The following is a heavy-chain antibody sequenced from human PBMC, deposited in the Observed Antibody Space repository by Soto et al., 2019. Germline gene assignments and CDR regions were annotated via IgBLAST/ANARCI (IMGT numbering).Heavy chain of an antibody. Sequence: GESLKISCKGSGYSFTSYWIGWVRQMPGKGLEWMGIIYPGDSDTRYSPSFQGQVTITADKSISTAYLQWSSLKASDTAMYYCAGGGVRGVITRTRDYYGMDVWGQGTTVTV. J-gene: IGHJ6*02. CDR2: IYPGDSDT. CDR1: GYSFTSYW. V-gene: IGHV5-51*01. CDR3: AGGGVRGVITRTRDYYGMDV. D-gene: IGHD3-10*01.